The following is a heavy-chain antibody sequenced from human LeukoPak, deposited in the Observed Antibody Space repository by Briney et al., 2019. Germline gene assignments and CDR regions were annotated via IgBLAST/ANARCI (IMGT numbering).Heavy chain of an antibody. CDR3: ARARRDYYDSSGYYAVDY. V-gene: IGHV1-69*13. CDR2: IIPIFGTA. CDR1: GGTFSSYA. Sequence: ASVKVSYKASGGTFSSYAISWVRQAPGQGLEWMGGIIPIFGTANYAQKFQGRVTITADESTSTAYMELSSLRSEDTAVYYCARARRDYYDSSGYYAVDYWGQGTLVTVSS. D-gene: IGHD3-22*01. J-gene: IGHJ4*02.